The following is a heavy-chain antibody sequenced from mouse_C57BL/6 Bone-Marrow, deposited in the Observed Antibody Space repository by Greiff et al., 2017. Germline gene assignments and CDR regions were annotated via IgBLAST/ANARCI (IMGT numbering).Heavy chain of an antibody. J-gene: IGHJ4*01. Sequence: EVQLQQSVAELVRPGASVKLSCTASGSNIKNTYMHWVKQRPEQSLEWIGRIYPANGNTKYAPKFKGKATITADTSSNTAYLQLSSLTSEDTAVFYCAGVWSYALDYWGQGTSVTVSS. V-gene: IGHV14-3*01. CDR2: IYPANGNT. D-gene: IGHD2-10*02. CDR1: GSNIKNTY. CDR3: AGVWSYALDY.